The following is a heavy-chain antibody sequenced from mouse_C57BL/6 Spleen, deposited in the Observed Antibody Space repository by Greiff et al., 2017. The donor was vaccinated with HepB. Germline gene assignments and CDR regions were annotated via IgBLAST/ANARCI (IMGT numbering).Heavy chain of an antibody. V-gene: IGHV5-4*01. CDR1: GFTFSSYA. CDR3: ARDGGDLGGFAY. J-gene: IGHJ3*01. CDR2: ISDGGSYT. Sequence: EVQRVESGGGLVKPGGSLKLSCAASGFTFSSYAMSWVRQTPEKRLEWVATISDGGSYTYYPDNVKGRFTFSRDNAKNNLYLQMGHLKSEETAMFYCARDGGDLGGFAYWGQGTLVTVSA. D-gene: IGHD3-3*01.